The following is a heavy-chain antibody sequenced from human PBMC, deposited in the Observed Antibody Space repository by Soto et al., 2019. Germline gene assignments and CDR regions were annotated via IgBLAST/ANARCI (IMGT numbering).Heavy chain of an antibody. Sequence: QVQLVQSGAEVKKPGSSVKVSCKASGGTFSSYAISWVRQAPGQGLEWMGGIIPIFGTANYAQKFQGRVTITADESTSTAYMELSSLRSEDTAVYYCARATSPYRLLGRYYYYGMDVWGQGTTVTVSS. CDR2: IIPIFGTA. CDR1: GGTFSSYA. CDR3: ARATSPYRLLGRYYYYGMDV. J-gene: IGHJ6*02. V-gene: IGHV1-69*01. D-gene: IGHD2-2*01.